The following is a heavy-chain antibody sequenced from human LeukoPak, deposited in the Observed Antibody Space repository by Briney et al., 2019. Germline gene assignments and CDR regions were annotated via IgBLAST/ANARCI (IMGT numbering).Heavy chain of an antibody. Sequence: GGSLRLSCAASGFTFSSYGMHWGRQAPGKGLEWVAAIWYYGSNRYYADSVKSRFTIYRDNSKNTLYLQMNSLRAEDTAVYYCARVRSEVVRGVIPGYFDNWGQGTLVTVSS. V-gene: IGHV3-33*01. CDR3: ARVRSEVVRGVIPGYFDN. D-gene: IGHD3-10*01. CDR2: IWYYGSNR. CDR1: GFTFSSYG. J-gene: IGHJ4*03.